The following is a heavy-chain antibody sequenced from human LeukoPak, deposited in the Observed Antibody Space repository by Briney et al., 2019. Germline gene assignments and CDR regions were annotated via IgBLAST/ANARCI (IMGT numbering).Heavy chain of an antibody. V-gene: IGHV3-53*01. CDR2: IYSGGST. D-gene: IGHD6-13*01. J-gene: IGHJ4*02. CDR1: GFIVSFNY. CDR3: AKDPIPGIAAAGTQVD. Sequence: GGSLRLSCAASGFIVSFNYMSWVRQAPGKGLEWVSVIYSGGSTYYADSVKGRFTISRDNSKNMLYLQMNGLRAEDTAVYYCAKDPIPGIAAAGTQVDWGQGTLVTVSS.